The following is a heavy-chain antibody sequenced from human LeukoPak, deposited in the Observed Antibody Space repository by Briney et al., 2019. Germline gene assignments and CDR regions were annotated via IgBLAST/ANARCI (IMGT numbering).Heavy chain of an antibody. V-gene: IGHV3-23*01. CDR1: GFTFRDYY. Sequence: GGALRLSCAASGFTFRDYYRRWSRQAPGKGLKWVSGIVGRGDGTYYADSVRGRVTSSRDKSKNTRYVQMNSLRAEDTALYSCAKVGTSGWYFAYWGQGTLVTVSS. D-gene: IGHD6-19*01. CDR3: AKVGTSGWYFAY. J-gene: IGHJ4*02. CDR2: IVGRGDGT.